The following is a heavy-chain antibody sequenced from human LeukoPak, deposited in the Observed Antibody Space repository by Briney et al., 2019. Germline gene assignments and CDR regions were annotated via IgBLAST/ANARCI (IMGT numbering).Heavy chain of an antibody. D-gene: IGHD6-13*01. Sequence: GGSLRLSCAASGFTVSSYGMTWVRLAPGKVLEWVSAFSATDGSAQYAESVKGRFTISRDNSKNSLYLQMNSLRDEDTAVYYCAKARIAAAGTGAFDVWGQGTMVTVSS. CDR1: GFTVSSYG. J-gene: IGHJ3*01. CDR2: FSATDGSA. V-gene: IGHV3-23*01. CDR3: AKARIAAAGTGAFDV.